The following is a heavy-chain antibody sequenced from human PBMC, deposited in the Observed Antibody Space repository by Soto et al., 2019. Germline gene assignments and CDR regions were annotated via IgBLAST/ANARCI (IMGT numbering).Heavy chain of an antibody. V-gene: IGHV3-23*01. CDR2: ISGNGRNT. CDR3: AKLSSRGWYAFDV. CDR1: GFTFSTYA. J-gene: IGHJ3*01. D-gene: IGHD6-19*01. Sequence: EVPLLESGGGLVQPGGSLRLSCAASGFTFSTYAMIWVRQAPGKGLEWVSLISGNGRNTYYADSVKGRFTISRDNSKNTLYLQMSSLRAEDTAVFYCAKLSSRGWYAFDVWGQGTMVTVSS.